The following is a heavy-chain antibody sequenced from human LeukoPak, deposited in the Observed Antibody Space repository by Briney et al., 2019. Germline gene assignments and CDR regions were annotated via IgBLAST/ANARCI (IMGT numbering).Heavy chain of an antibody. D-gene: IGHD6-13*01. CDR1: GYTFTTYW. CDR3: ARISSNWYTGHFDY. J-gene: IGHJ4*02. Sequence: GESLKISCKGSGYTFTTYWIAWVRQMPGKGLEWIGIIYPGDSDTSYSPSFQGQVTISADKPISTAYLQWSSLKASDTAMYYCARISSNWYTGHFDYWGQGTLVTVSS. CDR2: IYPGDSDT. V-gene: IGHV5-51*04.